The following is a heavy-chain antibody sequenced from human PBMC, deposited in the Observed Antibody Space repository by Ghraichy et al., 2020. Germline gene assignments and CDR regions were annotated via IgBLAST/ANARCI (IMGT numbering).Heavy chain of an antibody. CDR1: GGSISSSNW. J-gene: IGHJ4*02. V-gene: IGHV4-4*02. D-gene: IGHD3-3*01. CDR2: IYHRGRT. Sequence: SETLSLTCTVSGGSISSSNWWSWVRQPPGKGLEWIGEIYHRGRTNYNPSLKSRVTISVDKSKNQFSLNLSSVTAADTAVYYCATKSGYYIDYWGQGTLVTVSS. CDR3: ATKSGYYIDY.